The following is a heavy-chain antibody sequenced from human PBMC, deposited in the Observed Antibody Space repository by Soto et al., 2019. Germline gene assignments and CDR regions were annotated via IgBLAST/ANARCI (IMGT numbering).Heavy chain of an antibody. D-gene: IGHD6-13*01. J-gene: IGHJ4*02. CDR3: ARDSGAKLSSS. CDR1: GGTFSSYR. V-gene: IGHV1-69*01. CDR2: IVPIYRTA. Sequence: SAKVSCKDSGGTFSSYRFNWVRQARGQGLEWLGGIVPIYRTADYAQKFQGRVTITAAESTRTVYMELSSLKSQDTALYYCARDSGAKLSSSWGQGTLVTVS.